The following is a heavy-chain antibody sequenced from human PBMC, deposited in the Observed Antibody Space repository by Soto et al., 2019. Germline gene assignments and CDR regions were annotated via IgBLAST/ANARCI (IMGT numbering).Heavy chain of an antibody. Sequence: PGESLMTSCKGSGYKFTSYWISWVLQMPGKGLEWMGRIDPGDSYPSYSPSFQGHVTISADTSISTAYPQWSSLKASDTAIYYCAGKRLELRGDYYYGLDVWGQGTTVTVSS. V-gene: IGHV5-10-1*01. J-gene: IGHJ6*02. CDR1: GYKFTSYW. D-gene: IGHD1-7*01. CDR3: AGKRLELRGDYYYGLDV. CDR2: IDPGDSYP.